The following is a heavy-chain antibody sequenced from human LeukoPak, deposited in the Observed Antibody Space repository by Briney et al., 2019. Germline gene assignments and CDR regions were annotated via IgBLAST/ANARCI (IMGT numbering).Heavy chain of an antibody. CDR1: DYSLSRGYY. CDR2: VYHSATT. D-gene: IGHD6-19*01. V-gene: IGHV4-38-2*02. J-gene: IGHJ6*03. CDR3: SRDEKYSSDWQSNHYYYYMDV. Sequence: PSETLSLTCRVSDYSLSRGYYWGWTRQPPGKGLEWIGNVYHSATTYYNPSLTSRVTISVDTSKNHFSLKLSSVTAADTAVYYCSRDEKYSSDWQSNHYYYYMDVWGKGTTVTVSS.